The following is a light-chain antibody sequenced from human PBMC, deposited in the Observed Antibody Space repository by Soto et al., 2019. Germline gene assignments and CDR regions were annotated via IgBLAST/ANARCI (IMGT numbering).Light chain of an antibody. CDR1: QTINSG. CDR3: QQYGGAPYT. Sequence: EIVLTQSPGTLSLSPGERATLSCRASQTINSGLAWYQHKRGQAPRLLIYGVSVRAIGIPDRFGGSGSGTDFTLTISRLEPEDFAVYFCQQYGGAPYTVGQGTKVEIK. V-gene: IGKV3-20*01. CDR2: GVS. J-gene: IGKJ2*01.